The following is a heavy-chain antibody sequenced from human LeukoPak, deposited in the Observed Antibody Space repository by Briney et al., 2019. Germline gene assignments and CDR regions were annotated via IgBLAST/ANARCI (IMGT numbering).Heavy chain of an antibody. Sequence: PSETLSLTCTVSGGSISSGSYYWSWIRQPAGKGLEWIGRIYTSGSTNYNPSLKSRVTISVDTSKNQFSLKLSSVTAADTAVYYCARDPYDFWSGIDYWGQGTLVTVSS. CDR3: ARDPYDFWSGIDY. CDR1: GGSISSGSYY. D-gene: IGHD3-3*01. CDR2: IYTSGST. V-gene: IGHV4-61*02. J-gene: IGHJ4*02.